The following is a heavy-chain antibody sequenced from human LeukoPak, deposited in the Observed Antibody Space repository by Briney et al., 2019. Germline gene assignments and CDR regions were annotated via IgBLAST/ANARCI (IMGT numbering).Heavy chain of an antibody. CDR1: GGSISSYY. Sequence: SETLSLTCTVSGGSISSYYWSWVRQPAGKGLEWIGRIYTRGSTNYNPSLKSRVTMLVDTSKNQFSMKLSSVTAADTAEYYCAGDDFWSGYYAFFDYWGQGTLVTVSS. D-gene: IGHD3-3*01. CDR3: AGDDFWSGYYAFFDY. CDR2: IYTRGST. J-gene: IGHJ4*02. V-gene: IGHV4-4*07.